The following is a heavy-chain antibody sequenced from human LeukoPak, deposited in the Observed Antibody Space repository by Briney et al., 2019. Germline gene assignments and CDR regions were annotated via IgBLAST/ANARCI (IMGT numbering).Heavy chain of an antibody. Sequence: SETLSLTCTVSGGSISSGSYYWSWIRQPAGKGLEWIGRIYTSGNTNYNPSLQSRVTISVDTSKNQFSLKLSSVTAADTAVYYCASDEEFSWFFYWGQGTLVTVSS. J-gene: IGHJ4*02. D-gene: IGHD3-10*01. CDR3: ASDEEFSWFFY. V-gene: IGHV4-61*02. CDR2: IYTSGNT. CDR1: GGSISSGSYY.